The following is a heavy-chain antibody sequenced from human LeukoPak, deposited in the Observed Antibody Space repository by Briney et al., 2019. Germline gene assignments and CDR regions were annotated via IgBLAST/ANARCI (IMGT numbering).Heavy chain of an antibody. CDR1: GFTFSSYS. Sequence: GGSLRLSCAASGFTFSSYSMNWVRQAPGKGLEWVSSISSSSSYIYYADSVKGRFTISRDNAKNSVYLQMNSLRAEDTAVYYCARGSLRYYYDSSGYYQGDAFDIWGQGTMVTVSS. D-gene: IGHD3-22*01. CDR3: ARGSLRYYYDSSGYYQGDAFDI. V-gene: IGHV3-21*01. CDR2: ISSSSSYI. J-gene: IGHJ3*02.